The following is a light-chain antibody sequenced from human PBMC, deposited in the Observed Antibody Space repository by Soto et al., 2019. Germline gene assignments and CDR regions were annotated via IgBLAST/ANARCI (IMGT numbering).Light chain of an antibody. CDR1: QSVSSTY. J-gene: IGKJ4*01. CDR3: QQYGSSPPALT. V-gene: IGKV3-20*01. CDR2: GAS. Sequence: EIVLTQSPGTLSLSPGERATLSCRASQSVSSTYLAWYQQKPGQAPRLLIYGASSRATGIPDRFSGSGSGTAFTLTISRQEPEDFAVYWCQQYGSSPPALTFGGGTKVEIK.